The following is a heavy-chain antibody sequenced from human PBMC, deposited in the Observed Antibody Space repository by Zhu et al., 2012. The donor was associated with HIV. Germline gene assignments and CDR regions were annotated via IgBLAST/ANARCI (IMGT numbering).Heavy chain of an antibody. V-gene: IGHV4-30-4*08. CDR1: GGSISSGDYY. CDR3: ARADGSGTYYYYYMDV. D-gene: IGHD3-10*01. CDR2: IHHSGTT. J-gene: IGHJ6*03. Sequence: QVQLQESGPGLVKPSQTLSLTCTVSGGSISSGDYYWSWIRQPPGKGLEWIAYIHHSGTTYYNPSLKSRLSISIGTSKNQFSLRLSSVSAADTAVYFCARADGSGTYYYYYMDVWGKDDGTPSP.